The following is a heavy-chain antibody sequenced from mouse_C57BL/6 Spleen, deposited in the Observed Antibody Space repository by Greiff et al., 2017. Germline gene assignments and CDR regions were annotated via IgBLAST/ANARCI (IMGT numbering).Heavy chain of an antibody. J-gene: IGHJ2*01. CDR2: IYPADGDT. D-gene: IGHD2-14*01. V-gene: IGHV1-74*01. CDR3: AIKEELGYDFVT. CDR1: GYTFTSYW. Sequence: QVQLQQPGAELVKPGASVKVSCKASGYTFTSYWMPWVKQRPGQGLEWIGSIYPADGDTNYNQKFKGKATLTVDTSSSTAYMQLSSLTSEDSAVYYGAIKEELGYDFVTWGKGTTPTAS.